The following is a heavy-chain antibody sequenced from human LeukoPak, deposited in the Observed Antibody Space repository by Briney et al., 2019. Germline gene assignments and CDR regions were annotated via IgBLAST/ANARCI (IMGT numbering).Heavy chain of an antibody. CDR2: IYHSGST. V-gene: IGHV4-30-2*01. D-gene: IGHD1-1*01. CDR3: ARATKSKLRLSHSYWYFDL. CDR1: GGSISSGGYS. J-gene: IGHJ2*01. Sequence: PSETLSLTCAVSGGSISSGGYSWSWIRQPPGKGLEWIGYIYHSGSTYYNPSLKSRVTISVDRSKNQFSLKLSSVTAADTAVYYCARATKSKLRLSHSYWYFDLWGRGALVTVSS.